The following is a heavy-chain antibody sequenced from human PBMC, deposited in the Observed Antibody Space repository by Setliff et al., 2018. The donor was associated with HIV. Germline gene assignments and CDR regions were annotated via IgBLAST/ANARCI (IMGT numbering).Heavy chain of an antibody. Sequence: ASVKVSCKASGYSFTNYDINWVRQATGQGLEWMGWMNTNTGNTGYAQKFQGRVTLTRNTSIGTAYMEVSSLGYDDAAVYYCASSDYGSEYAGGSYRFDFWGQGTLVTVSS. CDR3: ASSDYGSEYAGGSYRFDF. V-gene: IGHV1-8*02. CDR1: GYSFTNYD. D-gene: IGHD3-16*02. J-gene: IGHJ4*02. CDR2: MNTNTGNT.